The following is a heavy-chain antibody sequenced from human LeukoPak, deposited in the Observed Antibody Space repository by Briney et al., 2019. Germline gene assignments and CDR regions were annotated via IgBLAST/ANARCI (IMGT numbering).Heavy chain of an antibody. CDR2: IYYSGST. CDR3: ARNVSMVRGVTRLNWFDP. J-gene: IGHJ5*02. V-gene: IGHV4-39*01. CDR1: GGSISSSSYY. D-gene: IGHD3-10*01. Sequence: SETLSLTCTVAGGSISSSSYYWGWIRQPPGKGLGWIGSIYYSGSTHYNPSLKSRVTISVDTSKKQFFLKLSSVTAADTAVYYCARNVSMVRGVTRLNWFDPWGQGTLVTVSS.